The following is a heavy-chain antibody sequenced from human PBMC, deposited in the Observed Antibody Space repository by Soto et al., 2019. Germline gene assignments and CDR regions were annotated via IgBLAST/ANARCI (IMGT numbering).Heavy chain of an antibody. D-gene: IGHD4-17*01. CDR1: GGSISSGGYY. Sequence: QVQLQESGPGLVKPSQTLSLTCTVSGGSISSGGYYWSWIRQHPGKGLEWIGYIYYSGSTYYNPSLKSRVTISVDTSKNQFSLKLSSVTAADTAVYYCARDRITRYGGNSHPEGVWGQGTLVTVSS. CDR3: ARDRITRYGGNSHPEGV. CDR2: IYYSGST. J-gene: IGHJ4*02. V-gene: IGHV4-31*03.